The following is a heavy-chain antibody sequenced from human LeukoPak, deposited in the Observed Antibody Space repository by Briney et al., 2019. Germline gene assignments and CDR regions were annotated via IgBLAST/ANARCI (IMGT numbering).Heavy chain of an antibody. D-gene: IGHD3-22*01. J-gene: IGHJ4*02. Sequence: GGSLRLSCAASGFTFSSYGMHWVRQAPDKGLEWVAVIWNDGGKKYYADSVKGRFTISRDNSKNTLYLQMNSLRAEDTAVFYCARGYYYGTTGHFDSWGQGTLVTVSS. CDR1: GFTFSSYG. CDR2: IWNDGGKK. CDR3: ARGYYYGTTGHFDS. V-gene: IGHV3-33*01.